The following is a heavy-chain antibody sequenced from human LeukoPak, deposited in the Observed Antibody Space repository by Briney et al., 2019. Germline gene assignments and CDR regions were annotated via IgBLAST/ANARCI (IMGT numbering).Heavy chain of an antibody. V-gene: IGHV1-46*01. J-gene: IGHJ6*03. D-gene: IGHD3-16*02. CDR3: ARVLSHPYYYYYMDV. CDR2: INPSGGST. Sequence: ASVKVSCKASGYTFTSYYMHWVRQAPGQGLEWMGIINPSGGSTSYAQKFQGRVTMTRDVSTSTVYMELSSLRSEDTAVYYCARVLSHPYYYYYMDVWGKGTTVTVSS. CDR1: GYTFTSYY.